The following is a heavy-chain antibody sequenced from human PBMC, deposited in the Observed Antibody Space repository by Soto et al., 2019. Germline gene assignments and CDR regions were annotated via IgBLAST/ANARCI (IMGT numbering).Heavy chain of an antibody. D-gene: IGHD3-22*01. J-gene: IGHJ5*02. V-gene: IGHV4-59*01. CDR2: IYYGGSI. CDR1: GQPIISDS. CDR3: TGAYYDINGYSLEP. Sequence: PANLSLTCSVSGQPIISDSSTWIRPPPGKGLEWIGYIYYGGSINYNPSLKSRVIISVDTAKNQFSLRLSSVTAADTAVYYCTGAYYDINGYSLEPWGQGTSVT.